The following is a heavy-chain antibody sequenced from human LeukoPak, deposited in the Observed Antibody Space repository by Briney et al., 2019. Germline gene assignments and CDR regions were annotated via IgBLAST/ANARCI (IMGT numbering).Heavy chain of an antibody. D-gene: IGHD5-24*01. Sequence: SETLSLTCAVYGGSFSGYYWSWLRQPPGKGLEWIGEINHSGSTNYNPSLKSRVTISVDTSKNQFSLKLSSVTAADTAVYYCARVTCRDGYNSNTHNRKEDLFDYWGQGTLVTVSS. CDR1: GGSFSGYY. J-gene: IGHJ4*02. CDR3: ARVTCRDGYNSNTHNRKEDLFDY. V-gene: IGHV4-34*01. CDR2: INHSGST.